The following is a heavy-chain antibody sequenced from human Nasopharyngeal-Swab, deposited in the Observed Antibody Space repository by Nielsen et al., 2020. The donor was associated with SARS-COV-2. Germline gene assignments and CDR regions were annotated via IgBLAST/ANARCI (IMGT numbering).Heavy chain of an antibody. D-gene: IGHD3-10*01. J-gene: IGHJ6*02. Sequence: SGPTLVKPTQTLTLTCTFSGFPLSASGMCVTWIRQTPGKALEWLALINWDDHKYYSTSLGTRLNISKDTSKNQVVLTMTNMDPVDTGTYYCARMYSTGYYYYGMDVWGQGTTVTVSS. CDR2: INWDDHK. CDR1: GFPLSASGMC. CDR3: ARMYSTGYYYYGMDV. V-gene: IGHV2-70*01.